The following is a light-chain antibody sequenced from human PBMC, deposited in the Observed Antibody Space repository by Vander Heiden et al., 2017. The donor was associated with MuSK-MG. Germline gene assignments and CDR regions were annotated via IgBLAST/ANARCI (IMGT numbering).Light chain of an antibody. CDR3: HQDCSSPWT. CDR2: GAS. Sequence: EIVLTQSPGTLSLSPGERVTLSCRASQSVSTNYLAWYQQKPGQAPRLLISGASSRATGIPDRFSGSGSGTDFTLTISRLEPEDFAVYYCHQDCSSPWTFGQGTKVEIK. V-gene: IGKV3-20*01. CDR1: QSVSTNY. J-gene: IGKJ1*01.